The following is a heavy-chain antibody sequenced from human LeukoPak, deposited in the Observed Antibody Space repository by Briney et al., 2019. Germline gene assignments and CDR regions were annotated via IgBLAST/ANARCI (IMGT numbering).Heavy chain of an antibody. CDR3: AKYYSDSSSYIDY. V-gene: IGHV3-23*01. D-gene: IGHD3-22*01. CDR2: ISGSGGST. J-gene: IGHJ4*02. Sequence: PGASLRLSCAASGFTFSTYAVSWVRQAPGKGLEWVSAISGSGGSTYYADSVRGRFTISRDSSKNTLYLQMNSLRAEDTAVYYCAKYYSDSSSYIDYWGQGTLVTVSS. CDR1: GFTFSTYA.